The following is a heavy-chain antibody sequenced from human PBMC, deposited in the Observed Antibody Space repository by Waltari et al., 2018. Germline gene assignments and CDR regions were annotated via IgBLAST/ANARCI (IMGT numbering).Heavy chain of an antibody. D-gene: IGHD1-26*01. CDR1: GFSLLTYW. CDR3: ARDRGYLVHDY. Sequence: EVQLVESGGGSVQPGGSLSHSCSVAGFSLLTYWMNWVRQAPGKGLEWVGIINEDGSETYYADSVKGRFTISRDNGKTSLYLQMNSLRSEDTAVYYCARDRGYLVHDYWGQGTLVTVSA. CDR2: INEDGSET. J-gene: IGHJ4*02. V-gene: IGHV3-7*01.